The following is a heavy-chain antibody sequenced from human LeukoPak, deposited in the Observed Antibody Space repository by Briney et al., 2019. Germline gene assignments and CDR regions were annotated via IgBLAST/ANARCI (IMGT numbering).Heavy chain of an antibody. CDR2: IYYSGST. CDR1: SGSISNNSYF. V-gene: IGHV4-39*01. J-gene: IGHJ4*02. Sequence: SETLSLTCTVSSGSISNNSYFWGWIRQSPGKGLEWIGSIYYSGSTYYNPSLKSRVTTSVDTSKNQFSLKLSSVTAADTAVYYCARLRRRGGYNFDYWGQGTLVTVSS. CDR3: ARLRRRGGYNFDY. D-gene: IGHD5-24*01.